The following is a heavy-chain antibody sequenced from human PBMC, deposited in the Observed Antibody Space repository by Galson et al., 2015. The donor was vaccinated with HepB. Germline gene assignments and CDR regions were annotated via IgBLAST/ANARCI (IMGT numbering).Heavy chain of an antibody. CDR1: GFSLRTGGMR. D-gene: IGHD3-10*01. V-gene: IGHV2-70*04. CDR3: ARTSFGSGYD. CDR2: IDWDDDK. J-gene: IGHJ1*01. Sequence: ALVNPTQTLTLTCTFSGFSLRTGGMRVSWIRQPPGKALEWLARIDWDDDKFYSTSLKTRLTISKDTSKNQVVLTMTNMDHVNTATYYCARTSFGSGYDWGQSTLVTVSS.